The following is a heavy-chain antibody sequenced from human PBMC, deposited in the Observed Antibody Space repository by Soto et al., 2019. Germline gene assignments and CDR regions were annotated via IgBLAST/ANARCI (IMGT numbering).Heavy chain of an antibody. V-gene: IGHV3-23*01. CDR1: GFTFSSYA. CDR3: AKDDWIYYCNWFDP. Sequence: GGSLRLSCAASGFTFSSYAMSWVRQAPGQGLEWVSAISGSGGSTYYADSVNGRFTISRDNSKNTQYLQMNSLRAEDTAVYYCAKDDWIYYCNWFDPWGQGTLVTVSS. J-gene: IGHJ5*02. CDR2: ISGSGGST. D-gene: IGHD1-7*01.